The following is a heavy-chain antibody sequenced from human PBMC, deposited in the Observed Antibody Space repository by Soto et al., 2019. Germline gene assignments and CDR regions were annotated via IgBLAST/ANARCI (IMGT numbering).Heavy chain of an antibody. D-gene: IGHD3-10*01. CDR2: IYYSGST. V-gene: IGHV4-31*03. Sequence: LSLTCTVPGGSISSGGYYWSWIRQHPGKGLEWIGYIYYSGSTYYNPSLKSRVTISVDTSKNQFSLKLSSVTAADTAVYYCARVEFGTTMVRGVGWFDPWGQGTPVTVSS. J-gene: IGHJ5*02. CDR3: ARVEFGTTMVRGVGWFDP. CDR1: GGSISSGGYY.